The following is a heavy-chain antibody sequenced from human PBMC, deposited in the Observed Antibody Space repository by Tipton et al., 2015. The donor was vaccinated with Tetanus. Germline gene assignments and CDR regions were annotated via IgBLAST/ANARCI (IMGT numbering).Heavy chain of an antibody. CDR2: VDDSGST. CDR3: ARANNEFPKKGPFDF. J-gene: IGHJ4*02. CDR1: GGSINSGGYY. D-gene: IGHD1-1*01. Sequence: TLSLTCTVSGGSINSGGYYWSWLRQPPGKGLEWIGEVDDSGSTNYSPSLKSRVTISLDTSKNEFSLTLSSVTAADTAVYYCARANNEFPKKGPFDFWGQGALVIVSS. V-gene: IGHV4-61*08.